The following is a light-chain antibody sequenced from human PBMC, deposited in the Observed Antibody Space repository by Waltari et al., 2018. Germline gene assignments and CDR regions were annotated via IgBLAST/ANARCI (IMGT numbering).Light chain of an antibody. CDR3: AAWDDSLNGRWV. CDR2: RSD. V-gene: IGLV1-44*01. CDR1: ASNIVNNV. Sequence: QSVLTQPPSASGTPGQGVTISCSGGASNIVNNVVNWYQQVPGKAPKLLIYRSDRRPAGVPDRFSGSKSGTSASLAISGLQSEDEADYYWAAWDDSLNGRWVFGGGTKVTVL. J-gene: IGLJ3*02.